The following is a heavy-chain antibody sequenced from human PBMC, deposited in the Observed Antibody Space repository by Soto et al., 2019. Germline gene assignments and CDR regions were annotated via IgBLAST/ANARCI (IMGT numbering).Heavy chain of an antibody. Sequence: GGSLRLSCAASGFTFSSYEMNWVRQAPGKGLEWVSYISSSGSTIYYADSVKGRFTISRDNAKNSLYLQMNSLRAEDTAVYYCARDFSSSVAPAAFDIWGQGTMVTVSS. CDR1: GFTFSSYE. J-gene: IGHJ3*02. D-gene: IGHD6-19*01. CDR3: ARDFSSSVAPAAFDI. CDR2: ISSSGSTI. V-gene: IGHV3-48*03.